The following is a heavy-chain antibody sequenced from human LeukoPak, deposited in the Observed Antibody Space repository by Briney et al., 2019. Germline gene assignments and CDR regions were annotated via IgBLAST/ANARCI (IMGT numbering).Heavy chain of an antibody. Sequence: ASGKVSCKASGYTFTGYYMHWVRQAPGQGLEWMGWMNPNSGNTGYAQKFQGRVTITRNTSISTAYMELSSLRSEDTAVYYCASGAAGDYWGQGTLVTVSS. J-gene: IGHJ4*02. CDR1: GYTFTGYY. CDR2: MNPNSGNT. CDR3: ASGAAGDY. V-gene: IGHV1-8*03. D-gene: IGHD6-13*01.